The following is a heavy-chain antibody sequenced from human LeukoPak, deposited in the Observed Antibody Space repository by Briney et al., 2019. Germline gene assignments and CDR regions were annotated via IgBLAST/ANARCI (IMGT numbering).Heavy chain of an antibody. J-gene: IGHJ3*02. D-gene: IGHD3-3*01. Sequence: ASVKVSCTASGYTFTGYYMHWVRQAPGQGLEWMGWINPNSGGTNYAQKFQGRVTMTRDTSISTAYMELSRLRSDDTAVCYCARDYDFWSGYPMGAFDIWGQGTMVTVSS. CDR1: GYTFTGYY. V-gene: IGHV1-2*02. CDR3: ARDYDFWSGYPMGAFDI. CDR2: INPNSGGT.